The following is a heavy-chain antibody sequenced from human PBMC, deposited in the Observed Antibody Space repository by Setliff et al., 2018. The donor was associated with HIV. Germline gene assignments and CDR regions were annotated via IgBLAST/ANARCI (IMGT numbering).Heavy chain of an antibody. V-gene: IGHV4-38-2*02. D-gene: IGHD6-13*01. J-gene: IGHJ4*02. Sequence: PSETLSLTCTVSGYSLTSGYYWGWIRQPPGKGLEWIGSIHDSGRTYYNPSLKSRVTISVDTSKNQFSLKLSSVTAADTAVYYCARGSLYSSSSCFDYWGQGTLVTVSS. CDR2: IHDSGRT. CDR3: ARGSLYSSSSCFDY. CDR1: GYSLTSGYY.